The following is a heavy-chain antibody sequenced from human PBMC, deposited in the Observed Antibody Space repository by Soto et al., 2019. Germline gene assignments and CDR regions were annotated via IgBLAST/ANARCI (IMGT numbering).Heavy chain of an antibody. V-gene: IGHV1-3*04. CDR3: ARGYGGPYYFDYWGLGTLVTVSSGKHLGGSLRLSCAVSGVTLSNVWMNWVRQAPGKGPEWFDP. CDR1: GYTFTSYA. CDR2: INIGNGNT. D-gene: IGHD4-17*01. J-gene: IGHJ5*02. Sequence: ASVKVSCKASGYTFTSYALHWVRQAPGQRLERKAWINIGNGNTYYLQKYQGRITITRDTSASTAYIEMSSLTSEDTAVYYCARGYGGPYYFDYWGLGTLVTVSSGKHLGGSLRLSCAVSGVTLSNVWMNWVRQAPGKGPEWFDPWGQGTLVTVSS.